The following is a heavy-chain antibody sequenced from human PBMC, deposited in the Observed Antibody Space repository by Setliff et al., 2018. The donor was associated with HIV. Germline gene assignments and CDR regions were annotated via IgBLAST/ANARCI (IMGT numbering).Heavy chain of an antibody. V-gene: IGHV4-4*07. Sequence: SETLSLTCTVSGGSISNYYWSWIRQPAEKGLEWIGRIYSSGRTNYNPSLRSRVTISVDTSKNQFSLNLSSVTAADTAVYYCARRSPGGGYYMDVWGKGTTVTVSS. J-gene: IGHJ6*03. CDR3: ARRSPGGGYYMDV. D-gene: IGHD3-16*01. CDR2: IYSSGRT. CDR1: GGSISNYY.